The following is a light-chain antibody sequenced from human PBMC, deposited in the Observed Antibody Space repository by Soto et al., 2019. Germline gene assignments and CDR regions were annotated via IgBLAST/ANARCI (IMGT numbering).Light chain of an antibody. Sequence: ALRMTQSPSSLSASTGDRVTITCRASQGISSYLAWYQQKPGKAPKLLIYAASTLQSGVPSRFSGSGSGTDFTLTISCLQSEDFATYYCQQYYSYPPQLTFGGGTKVEIK. CDR1: QGISSY. CDR2: AAS. J-gene: IGKJ4*01. V-gene: IGKV1-8*01. CDR3: QQYYSYPPQLT.